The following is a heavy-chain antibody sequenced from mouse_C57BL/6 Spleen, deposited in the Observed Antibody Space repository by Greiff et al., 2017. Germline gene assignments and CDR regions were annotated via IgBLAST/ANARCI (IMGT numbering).Heavy chain of an antibody. Sequence: VQLKQSGPELVKPGASVKISCKASGYSFTGYYMNWVKQSPEKSLEWIGEINPSTGGATYNQKFKAKATLTVDKSSSTAYMQLKGLTSEDSAVYYCAKRAAQALFAYWGQGTLVTVSA. J-gene: IGHJ3*01. CDR1: GYSFTGYY. CDR2: INPSTGGA. D-gene: IGHD3-2*02. V-gene: IGHV1-42*01. CDR3: AKRAAQALFAY.